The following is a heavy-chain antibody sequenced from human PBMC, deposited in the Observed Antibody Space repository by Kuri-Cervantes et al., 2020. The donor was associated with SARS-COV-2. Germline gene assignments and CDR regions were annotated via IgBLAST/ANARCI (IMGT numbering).Heavy chain of an antibody. CDR3: AREAPCRIAGAICYGMDV. CDR2: ISSSSSTI. V-gene: IGHV3-48*02. D-gene: IGHD1-26*01. CDR1: GFTFSSYS. J-gene: IGHJ6*02. Sequence: GGSLRLSCAASGFTFSSYSMNWVRQAPGKGLEWVSYISSSSSTIYYADSVKGRFTISRDNAKNSLYLQMNSLRDEDTAVYYCAREAPCRIAGAICYGMDVWGQGTTVTVSS.